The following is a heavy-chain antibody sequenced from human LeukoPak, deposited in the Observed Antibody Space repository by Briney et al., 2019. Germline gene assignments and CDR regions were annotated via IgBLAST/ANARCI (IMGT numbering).Heavy chain of an antibody. D-gene: IGHD1-26*01. CDR1: GGTFSSSA. CDR3: ARDLGGNIPNYFDY. J-gene: IGHJ4*02. CDR2: IIPIFGTA. V-gene: IGHV1-69*05. Sequence: SVKVSCKASGGTFSSSAISWVRQAPGQGLEWMGRIIPIFGTANYAQKFQGRVTITTDESTSTAYMELSSLRSEDTAVYYCARDLGGNIPNYFDYWGQGTLVTVSS.